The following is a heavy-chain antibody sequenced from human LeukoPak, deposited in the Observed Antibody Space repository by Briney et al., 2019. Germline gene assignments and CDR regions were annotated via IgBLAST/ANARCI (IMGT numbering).Heavy chain of an antibody. CDR3: VRDNWDAYFDY. J-gene: IGHJ4*02. CDR1: GFTFSNYW. CDR2: IKQDGTEN. Sequence: GGSLRLSCVTSGFTFSNYWMTWVRQAPGKGREFVANIKQDGTENNHADSVKGRFTISRDNARNSLYLQMTSLRAEDTAVYYCVRDNWDAYFDYWGQGDLVTVSS. V-gene: IGHV3-7*05. D-gene: IGHD3-16*01.